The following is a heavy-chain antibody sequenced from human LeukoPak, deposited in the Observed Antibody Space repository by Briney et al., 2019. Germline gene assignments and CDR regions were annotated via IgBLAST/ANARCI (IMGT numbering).Heavy chain of an antibody. J-gene: IGHJ4*02. CDR1: EYNFSNYA. Sequence: ASVKVSCKASEYNFSNYAMNWVRQAPGQGLECMGWINTNTGNPTYAQGFTGRFVFSLDTSVSTAYLQISSLKAEDTAVYYCAREYPYNFWSGYLENYFDYWGQGTLVTVSS. D-gene: IGHD3-3*01. V-gene: IGHV7-4-1*02. CDR2: INTNTGNP. CDR3: AREYPYNFWSGYLENYFDY.